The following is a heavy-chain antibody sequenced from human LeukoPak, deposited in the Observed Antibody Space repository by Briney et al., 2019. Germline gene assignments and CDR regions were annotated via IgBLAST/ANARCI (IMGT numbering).Heavy chain of an antibody. CDR1: GFTFSSYT. D-gene: IGHD3-3*01. CDR3: ATQRDYDFWSGYYGY. CDR2: ISGSGGST. J-gene: IGHJ4*02. V-gene: IGHV3-23*01. Sequence: TGGSLRLSCAASGFTFSSYTMSWVRQTPGKGLEWVSAISGSGGSTYYADSVKGRFTISRDNTKNTLYLQMNSLRAEDTALYYCATQRDYDFWSGYYGYWGQGTLVTVSS.